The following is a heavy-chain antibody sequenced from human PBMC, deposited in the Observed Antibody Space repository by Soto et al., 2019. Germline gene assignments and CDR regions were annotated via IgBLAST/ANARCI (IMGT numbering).Heavy chain of an antibody. J-gene: IGHJ4*02. CDR1: GGSINSGGYS. D-gene: IGHD3-16*01. Sequence: QLQLQESGSGLVKPSQTLSLTCAVSGGSINSGGYSWNWIRQPPGKGLEWIGYIYDSGTTYYNPSSMSRVTISVDRSKNQFSLKLSSVTAADTAVYYCARSTSPIQGYFDYWGQGTLVTVSS. V-gene: IGHV4-30-2*01. CDR2: IYDSGTT. CDR3: ARSTSPIQGYFDY.